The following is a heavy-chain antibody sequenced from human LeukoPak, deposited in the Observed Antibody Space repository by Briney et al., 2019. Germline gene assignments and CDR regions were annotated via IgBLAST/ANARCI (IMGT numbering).Heavy chain of an antibody. CDR3: AKLVGGLPFDP. Sequence: GGSLRLSCAASGFSFSSYAMSWVRQAPGKGLEWVSTISGSGDSTYYADSVKGRFTISRDNSKNTLYLQMNSLRVEDTALYYCAKLVGGLPFDPWGQGTVVTVSS. CDR2: ISGSGDST. V-gene: IGHV3-23*01. J-gene: IGHJ3*01. D-gene: IGHD1-26*01. CDR1: GFSFSSYA.